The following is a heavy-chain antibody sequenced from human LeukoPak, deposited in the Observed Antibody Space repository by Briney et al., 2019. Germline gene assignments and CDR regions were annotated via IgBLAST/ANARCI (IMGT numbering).Heavy chain of an antibody. V-gene: IGHV3-7*01. J-gene: IGHJ4*02. D-gene: IGHD3-3*01. Sequence: GGSLRLSCAASGFTFSSYWMNWVRQAPGKGLEWVANIKQDGSEKYYVDSLKGRFTISRDNAKNSLYLQMNNLRAEDTAVYYCAKEYYDFWSGYPHDYWGQGTLVTVSS. CDR3: AKEYYDFWSGYPHDY. CDR1: GFTFSSYW. CDR2: IKQDGSEK.